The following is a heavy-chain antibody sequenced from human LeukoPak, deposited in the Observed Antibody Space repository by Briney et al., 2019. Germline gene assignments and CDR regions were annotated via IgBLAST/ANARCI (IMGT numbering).Heavy chain of an antibody. V-gene: IGHV3-15*01. J-gene: IGHJ3*02. CDR1: GFTFSNAW. CDR3: TTNDAFDI. Sequence: PGGSLRLSCAASGFTFSNAWMSWVRQAPGKGLEWVGRIKNKIASGTTDYAAPVKGRFTISRDDSKNTLFLQMNSLKTEDTAMYYCTTNDAFDIWGQGTMVTVSS. CDR2: IKNKIASGTT.